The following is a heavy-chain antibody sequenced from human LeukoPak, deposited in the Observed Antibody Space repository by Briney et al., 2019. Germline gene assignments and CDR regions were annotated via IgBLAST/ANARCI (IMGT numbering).Heavy chain of an antibody. V-gene: IGHV4-4*07. Sequence: SETLSLTCTVSGGSISSYYWSWIRQPPGKGLEWIGRIYTSGSTNYNPSLKSRVTMSVDTSKNQFSLKLSSVTAADTAVYYCARGSSIAARPGWGWGTLGGYYFDYWGQGTLVTVSS. J-gene: IGHJ4*02. CDR3: ARGSSIAARPGWGWGTLGGYYFDY. D-gene: IGHD6-6*01. CDR2: IYTSGST. CDR1: GGSISSYY.